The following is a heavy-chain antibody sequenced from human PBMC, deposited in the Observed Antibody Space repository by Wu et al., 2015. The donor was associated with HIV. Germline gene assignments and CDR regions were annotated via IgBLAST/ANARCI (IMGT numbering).Heavy chain of an antibody. J-gene: IGHJ4*02. CDR3: ARSSIVAQNLYFDY. CDR2: ITPIFGTA. D-gene: IGHD5-12*01. V-gene: IGHV1-69*15. Sequence: QVQLVQSGAEVKKPGSSVKVSCKASGGTFSSYAISWVRQAPGQGLEWMGRITPIFGTANYAQKFQGRVTITADESTSTAYMELSSLRSEDTAVYYCARSSIVAQNLYFDYWGQGTLVTVSS. CDR1: GGTFSSYA.